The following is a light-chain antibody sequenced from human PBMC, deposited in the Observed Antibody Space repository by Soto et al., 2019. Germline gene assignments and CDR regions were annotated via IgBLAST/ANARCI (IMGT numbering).Light chain of an antibody. J-gene: IGKJ3*01. Sequence: IQLTQSPSSLSASVGDRVTITCRASQGISSFLAWYQQKPGKAPKLLIYAASTLQSGVPPRFSGSGSGTDFTLTISSLQPEDFATYFCQQLDDYPRTFGPGTKVDIK. CDR3: QQLDDYPRT. CDR2: AAS. CDR1: QGISSF. V-gene: IGKV1-9*01.